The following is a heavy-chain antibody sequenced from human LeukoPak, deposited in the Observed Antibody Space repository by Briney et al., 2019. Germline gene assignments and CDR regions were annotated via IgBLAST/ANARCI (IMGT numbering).Heavy chain of an antibody. CDR3: ARGSYGDYEGY. CDR2: ISAYNGNT. D-gene: IGHD4-17*01. CDR1: GYTFTNYG. Sequence: ASVKASCKASGYTFTNYGISWVRQAPGQGLGWMGWISAYNGNTNYAQKLQGRVTMTTDTSTSTAYMELRSLRSDDTAVYYCARGSYGDYEGYWGQGTLVTVSS. V-gene: IGHV1-18*01. J-gene: IGHJ4*02.